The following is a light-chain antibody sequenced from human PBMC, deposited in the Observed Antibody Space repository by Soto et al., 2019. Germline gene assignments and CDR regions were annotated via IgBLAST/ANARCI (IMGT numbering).Light chain of an antibody. CDR2: AGT. Sequence: EIVLTQSPDTLSLSPGERATVSCRASQSVSNNVLAWYQQKPGPAPMLLLGAGTFRPTGIPDKFSGSGSATEFSPTISSMQPEEFAVYYYHQYDNYSPYTFGQGTKLDIK. CDR1: QSVSNNV. V-gene: IGKV3-20*01. CDR3: HQYDNYSPYT. J-gene: IGKJ2*01.